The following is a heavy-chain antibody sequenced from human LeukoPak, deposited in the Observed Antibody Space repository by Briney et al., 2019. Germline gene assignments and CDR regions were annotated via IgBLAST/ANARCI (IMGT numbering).Heavy chain of an antibody. J-gene: IGHJ3*02. V-gene: IGHV3-23*01. CDR2: ISGSGGST. CDR3: AKALITHDAFDI. Sequence: GGSLRFSCAASGFTFSSYAMSWVRQAPGKGLEWVSAISGSGGSTYCADSVKGRFTISRDNSKNTLYLQMNSLRAEDTAVYYCAKALITHDAFDIWGQGTMVTVSS. CDR1: GFTFSSYA. D-gene: IGHD3-22*01.